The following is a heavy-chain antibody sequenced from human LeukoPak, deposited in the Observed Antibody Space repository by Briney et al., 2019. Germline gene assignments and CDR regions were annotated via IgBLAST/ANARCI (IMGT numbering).Heavy chain of an antibody. CDR1: GFTFSTYA. CDR3: ARDSAGNDY. CDR2: IGGGGPTT. D-gene: IGHD6-13*01. Sequence: GGSLRLSCALSGFTFSTYAMNWVRQAPAKGLEWVSTIGGGGPTTDYADSVKDRFTISRDNAKNSLYLQMNSLRAEDTAMYYCARDSAGNDYWGQGTLVTVSS. J-gene: IGHJ4*02. V-gene: IGHV3-23*01.